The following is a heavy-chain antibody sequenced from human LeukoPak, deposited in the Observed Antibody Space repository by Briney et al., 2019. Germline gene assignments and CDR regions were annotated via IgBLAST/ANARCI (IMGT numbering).Heavy chain of an antibody. CDR1: GYTFTSYG. J-gene: IGHJ4*02. CDR2: ISAYNGNT. Sequence: ASVKVSCKASGYTFTSYGISWVRQAPGQGLEWMGWISAYNGNTNYAQKFQGRVTITADKSTSTAYMELSSLRSEDTAVYYCAREGPSSASDYWGQGTLVTVSS. V-gene: IGHV1-18*01. CDR3: AREGPSSASDY.